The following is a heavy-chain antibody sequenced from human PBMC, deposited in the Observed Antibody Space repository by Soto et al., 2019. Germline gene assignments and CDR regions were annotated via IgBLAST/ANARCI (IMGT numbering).Heavy chain of an antibody. CDR3: ARDYGDDSPAWFDP. D-gene: IGHD4-17*01. J-gene: IGHJ5*02. Sequence: EVQLVESGGGLVKPGGSLRLSCAASGFTFSSYSMNWVRQAPGKGLEWVSSISSSSSYIYYADSVKGRFTISRDNAKNSLYLQMNSRRAEDTAVYYCARDYGDDSPAWFDPWGQGNLVTVSS. CDR1: GFTFSSYS. CDR2: ISSSSSYI. V-gene: IGHV3-21*01.